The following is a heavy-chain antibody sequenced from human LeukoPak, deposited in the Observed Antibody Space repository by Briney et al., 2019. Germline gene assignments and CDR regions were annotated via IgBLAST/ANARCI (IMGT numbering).Heavy chain of an antibody. V-gene: IGHV1-2*02. CDR1: GYTFTGYY. D-gene: IGHD3-22*01. Sequence: GAAETVSCKASGYTFTGYYMYWVRQAPGQGLEWMGWINPNSGGTNYAQKFQGRVTMTRDTSISTAYMELSRLRSDDTAVYYCAMLSSGCYFDYWGQGTLVTDPS. J-gene: IGHJ4*02. CDR3: AMLSSGCYFDY. CDR2: INPNSGGT.